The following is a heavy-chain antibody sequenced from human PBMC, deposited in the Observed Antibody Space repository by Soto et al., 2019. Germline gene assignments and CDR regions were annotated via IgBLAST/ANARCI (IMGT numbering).Heavy chain of an antibody. V-gene: IGHV1-2*02. CDR2: INPNSVGT. CDR3: ARASSLDY. Sequence: ASVKVSCKASGYTSTGYYIHWVRQAPGQGLEWMGWINPNSVGTNYAQKFQGRVTMTSDTSINTAYMELNGLRSDDTAVYFCARASSLDYWGQGTQVTVS. D-gene: IGHD3-16*01. J-gene: IGHJ4*02. CDR1: GYTSTGYY.